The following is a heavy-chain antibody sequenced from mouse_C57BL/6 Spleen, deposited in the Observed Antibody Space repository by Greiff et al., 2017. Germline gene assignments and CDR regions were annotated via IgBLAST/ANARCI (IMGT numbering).Heavy chain of an antibody. V-gene: IGHV1-78*01. CDR2: IYPRDGST. J-gene: IGHJ4*01. CDR1: GYTFTDHT. CDR3: AKVYDYDGDYYYAMDY. Sequence: QVQLQQSDAELVKPGASVKISCKVSGYTFTDHTIHWMKQRPEQGLEWIGDIYPRDGSTKYNEKFKGKATLTADKSSSTAYMQLNSLTSEDSAVYFCAKVYDYDGDYYYAMDYWGQGTSVTVSS. D-gene: IGHD2-4*01.